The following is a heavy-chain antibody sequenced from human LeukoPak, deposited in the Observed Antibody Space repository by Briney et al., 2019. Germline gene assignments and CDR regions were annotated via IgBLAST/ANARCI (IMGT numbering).Heavy chain of an antibody. V-gene: IGHV3-23*01. CDR3: AKGAPYQLLSYYYGMDV. D-gene: IGHD2-2*01. CDR2: ISGSGGST. CDR1: GFTFSSYA. Sequence: GGSLRLSCAASGFTFSSYAMSWVRQAPGKGLEWVSAISGSGGSTYYADSVKGRFTISRDNAKNSLYLQMNSLRAEDTALYYCAKGAPYQLLSYYYGMDVWGQGTTVTVSS. J-gene: IGHJ6*02.